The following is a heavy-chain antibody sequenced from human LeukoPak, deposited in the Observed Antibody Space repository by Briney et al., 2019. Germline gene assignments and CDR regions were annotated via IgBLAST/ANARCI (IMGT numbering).Heavy chain of an antibody. CDR3: ARVAYSGGWAYFDY. J-gene: IGHJ4*02. CDR2: INHSGST. CDR1: GGSFSGYY. D-gene: IGHD6-19*01. V-gene: IGHV4-34*01. Sequence: PSETLSLTCAVYGGSFSGYYWSWIRQPPGKGLEWIGEINHSGSTYYNPSLKSRVTISVDTSKNQFSLKLSSVTAADTAVYYCARVAYSGGWAYFDYWGQGTLVTVSS.